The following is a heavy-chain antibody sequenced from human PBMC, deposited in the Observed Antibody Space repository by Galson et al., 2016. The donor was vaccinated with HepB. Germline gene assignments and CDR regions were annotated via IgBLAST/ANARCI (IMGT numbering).Heavy chain of an antibody. CDR2: MYHTEDT. J-gene: IGHJ6*03. V-gene: IGHV4-39*01. D-gene: IGHD6-19*01. CDR3: ATGIVVAGKMYYYYMDV. CDR1: GASISDTEYY. Sequence: ETLSLTCPVSGASISDTEYYWGWIRQPPGRGLEWIGSMYHTEDTYYNPSLKSRVTISVDTSKNQFSLRLNSVTAADTGVYYCATGIVVAGKMYYYYMDVWGKGTTVTVSS.